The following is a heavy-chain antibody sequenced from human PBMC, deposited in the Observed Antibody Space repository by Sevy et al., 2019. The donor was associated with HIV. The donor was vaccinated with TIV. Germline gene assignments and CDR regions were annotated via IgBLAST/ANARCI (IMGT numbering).Heavy chain of an antibody. CDR2: IYYSGST. CDR3: ARDFGAADYYYYGMDV. D-gene: IGHD3-3*01. V-gene: IGHV4-59*01. Sequence: SETLSLTCTVSGGSISSYCWSWIRQPPGKGLEWIGYIYYSGSTNYNPSLKSRVTISVDTSKNQFSLMLSSVTSADTAVYYCARDFGAADYYYYGMDVWGQGTTVTVSS. J-gene: IGHJ6*02. CDR1: GGSISSYC.